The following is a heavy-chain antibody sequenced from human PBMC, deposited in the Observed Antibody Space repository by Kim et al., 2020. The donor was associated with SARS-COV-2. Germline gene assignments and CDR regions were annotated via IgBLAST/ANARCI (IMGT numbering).Heavy chain of an antibody. Sequence: GGSLRLSCAASGFTFSSYSMNWVRQAPGKGLEWVSSISSSSSYIYYADSVKGRFTISRDNAKNSLYLQMNSLRAEDTAVYYCARDPAYCSSTSCYSSSWYYDYWGQGTLVTVSS. J-gene: IGHJ4*02. CDR2: ISSSSSYI. D-gene: IGHD2-2*02. CDR3: ARDPAYCSSTSCYSSSWYYDY. V-gene: IGHV3-21*01. CDR1: GFTFSSYS.